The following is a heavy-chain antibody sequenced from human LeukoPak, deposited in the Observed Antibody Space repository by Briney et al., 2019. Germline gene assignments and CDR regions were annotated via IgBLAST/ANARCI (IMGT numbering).Heavy chain of an antibody. D-gene: IGHD6-19*01. V-gene: IGHV3-30*04. J-gene: IGHJ4*02. CDR3: ARVGGSGSFDS. CDR2: ISYDDTNK. Sequence: SGGSLRLSCAASGFTFSNYALHWVRQAPGKGLEWVAVISYDDTNKYYVDSVKGRFTISRDNSKNTLYLQMNSLRAEDTAVYYCARVGGSGSFDSWGQGTLVSVSS. CDR1: GFTFSNYA.